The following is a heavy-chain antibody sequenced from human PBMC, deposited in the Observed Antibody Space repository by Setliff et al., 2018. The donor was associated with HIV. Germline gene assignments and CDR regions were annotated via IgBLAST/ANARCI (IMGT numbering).Heavy chain of an antibody. Sequence: SETLSLTCTVSGGSISSGTYYRGWIRQPPGKGLEWIGSFYYSGSTYYNPSLKSRVTISVDTSKNQFSLRLTSVTAADTAVYYCARHSRAGDIDYWGRGTLVTVSS. CDR3: ARHSRAGDIDY. CDR1: GGSISSGTYY. V-gene: IGHV4-39*01. CDR2: FYYSGST. J-gene: IGHJ4*02. D-gene: IGHD3-16*01.